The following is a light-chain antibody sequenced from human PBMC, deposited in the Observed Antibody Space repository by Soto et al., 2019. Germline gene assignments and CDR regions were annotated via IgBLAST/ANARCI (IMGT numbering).Light chain of an antibody. CDR2: GAS. CDR1: QAMNTY. J-gene: IGKJ5*01. V-gene: IGKV1-9*01. CDR3: QQLHSYPIT. Sequence: DSQLTHSKSFLSASVGDRVTISCRASQAMNTYIAWYQERPCAAPKLLVYGASTLYTGVPSRFSGSESGAVFTLTISSLQPEDFATYYCQQLHSYPITFGQGTRLEIK.